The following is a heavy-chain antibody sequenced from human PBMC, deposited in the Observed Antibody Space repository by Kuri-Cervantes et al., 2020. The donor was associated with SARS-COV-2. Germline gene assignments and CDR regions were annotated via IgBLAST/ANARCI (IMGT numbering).Heavy chain of an antibody. Sequence: SETLSLTCPLSGRSISSYYWSWIRQPPGKGLEWIGYIYYSGRTNYNPSLKSGVTISVDTSKNQFSLKLSSVTAADTAVYYCARYAGYCSSTSCYPYYYYYMDVWGKGTTVTVSS. V-gene: IGHV4-59*01. CDR3: ARYAGYCSSTSCYPYYYYYMDV. J-gene: IGHJ6*03. D-gene: IGHD2-2*01. CDR2: IYYSGRT. CDR1: GRSISSYY.